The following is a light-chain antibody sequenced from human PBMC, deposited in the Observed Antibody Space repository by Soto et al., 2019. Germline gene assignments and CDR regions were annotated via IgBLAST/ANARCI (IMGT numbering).Light chain of an antibody. CDR2: GVS. CDR1: QSVTSTY. CDR3: QQYNNWPRT. J-gene: IGKJ5*01. V-gene: IGKV3-15*01. Sequence: EIVMTQSPATLSVSPGERATLSCRPSQSVTSTYLAWYQHKPGQAPRLLIYGVSTRDTGVPDRFSGSASGTGFTLTISSLQSEDFAVYYCQQYNNWPRTFGQGTRLEIK.